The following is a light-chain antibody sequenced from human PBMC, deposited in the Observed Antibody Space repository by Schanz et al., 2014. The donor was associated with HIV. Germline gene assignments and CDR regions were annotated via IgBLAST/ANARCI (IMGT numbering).Light chain of an antibody. CDR1: SNDVGTTNR. V-gene: IGLV2-23*02. CDR2: EVT. Sequence: QSALTQPASVSGSPGQSITISCTGTSNDVGTTNRVSWYQQHPDKAPKLIIYEVTERPPGVSNRFSGSKSGNTASLTISGXXXXDEDDYFCFSSFGSDTLYVFGTGTKLTVL. CDR3: FSSFGSDTLYV. J-gene: IGLJ1*01.